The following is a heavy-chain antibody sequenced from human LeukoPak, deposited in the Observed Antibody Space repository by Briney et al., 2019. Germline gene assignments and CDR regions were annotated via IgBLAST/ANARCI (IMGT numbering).Heavy chain of an antibody. J-gene: IGHJ4*02. CDR3: ARDPPLPYDTSCSMIDY. D-gene: IGHD3-22*01. Sequence: GGSLRLSCAASGFTFSTYAMSWVRQAPGQGLEWVSTIGSGGGSTYYADSVKGRFTISRDNFKNTLYLQMNSLRAEDTALYYWARDPPLPYDTSCSMIDYWGRGTLVTVSS. CDR2: IGSGGGST. V-gene: IGHV3-23*01. CDR1: GFTFSTYA.